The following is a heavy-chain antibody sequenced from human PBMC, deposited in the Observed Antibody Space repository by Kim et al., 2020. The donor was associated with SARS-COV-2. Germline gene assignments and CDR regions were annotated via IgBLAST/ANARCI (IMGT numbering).Heavy chain of an antibody. J-gene: IGHJ4*02. D-gene: IGHD2-2*01. CDR3: ARALRTPFQPAAPFDY. V-gene: IGHV3-7*01. Sequence: GGSLRLSCAASGFTFSSYWMSWVRQAPGKGLEWVANIKQEGSEKYYVDSVKGRFTISRDNAKNSLYLQMNSLRAEDTAVYYCARALRTPFQPAAPFDYWGQGTLVTVAS. CDR2: IKQEGSEK. CDR1: GFTFSSYW.